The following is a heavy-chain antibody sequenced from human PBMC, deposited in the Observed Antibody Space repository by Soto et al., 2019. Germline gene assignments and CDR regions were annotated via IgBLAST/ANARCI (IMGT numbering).Heavy chain of an antibody. J-gene: IGHJ6*02. V-gene: IGHV1-3*01. CDR1: GYTFTSSA. CDR2: INAGNGNT. D-gene: IGHD6-13*01. CDR3: AGGRYSSSWYHSDYYYGMDV. Sequence: ASVKVSCKASGYTFTSSAMHWGRQAPGQRLEWMGWINAGNGNTKYSQKFQGRVTITRDTSASTAYMELSSLRSEDTAVYYCAGGRYSSSWYHSDYYYGMDVWGQGTTVTVS.